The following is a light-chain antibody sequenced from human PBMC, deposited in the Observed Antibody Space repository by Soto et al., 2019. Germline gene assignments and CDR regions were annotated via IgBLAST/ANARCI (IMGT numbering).Light chain of an antibody. J-gene: IGKJ4*01. CDR1: QDIRSD. CDR2: GAS. CDR3: LQDDTDPRT. Sequence: AIQMTQSPSSLSASVGDRVTVTCRASQDIRSDLGWYQQKPGKAPQLLIYGASRLQSGVPSRFSGSGSGTDFTLTISSLQPEDFATYYCLQDDTDPRTFGGGTKV. V-gene: IGKV1-6*02.